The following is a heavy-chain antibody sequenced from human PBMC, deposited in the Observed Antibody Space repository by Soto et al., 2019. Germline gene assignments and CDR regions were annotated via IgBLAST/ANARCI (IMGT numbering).Heavy chain of an antibody. CDR1: GYTFTSYG. CDR3: ARDTVPAANDLTGYFYYYYYGMDV. Sequence: GASVKVSCKASGYTFTSYGISWVRQAPGQGLEWMGWISAYNGNTNYAQKLQGRVTMTTDTSTSTAYMELRSLRSEDTAVYYCARDTVPAANDLTGYFYYYYYGMDVWGQGTKVTVSS. CDR2: ISAYNGNT. J-gene: IGHJ6*02. V-gene: IGHV1-18*01. D-gene: IGHD3-9*01.